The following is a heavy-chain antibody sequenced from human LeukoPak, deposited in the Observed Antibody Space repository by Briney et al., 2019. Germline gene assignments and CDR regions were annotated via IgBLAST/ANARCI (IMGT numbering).Heavy chain of an antibody. V-gene: IGHV4-38-2*01. CDR2: IFHGGNT. CDR3: ARQAGDLHLFDL. D-gene: IGHD7-27*01. J-gene: IGHJ2*01. CDR1: GDSIISGYY. Sequence: KSSETLSLTCSVSGDSIISGYYWGWIRQPPGKGLEWIGSIFHGGNTYSNPSLKSRGAISIDTSKNQFSLKLTSVTAADSAVYYCARQAGDLHLFDLWGRGTLVTVSS.